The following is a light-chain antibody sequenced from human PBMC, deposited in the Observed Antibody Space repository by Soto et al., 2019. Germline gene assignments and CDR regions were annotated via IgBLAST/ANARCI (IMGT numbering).Light chain of an antibody. CDR2: GAS. V-gene: IGKV3-20*01. CDR1: QSVSSSY. CDR3: QQYGSSPRT. J-gene: IGKJ2*01. Sequence: EIVLTQSPGTLSLSPGERATLSCRASQSVSSSYLAWYQQKPGQAPRLLIYGASSRATGIPDRFSGSGSGKDFTLNISRLEHEDFAVYYCQQYGSSPRTFGQGTKLEIK.